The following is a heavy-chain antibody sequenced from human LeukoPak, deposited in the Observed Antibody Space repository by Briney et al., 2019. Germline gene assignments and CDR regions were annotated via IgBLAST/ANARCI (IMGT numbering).Heavy chain of an antibody. CDR2: IRYDGDYK. Sequence: PGGSLRLSCAASGFTFSSYGMHWVRQAPGKGLEWVAFIRYDGDYKSYADSVKGRFSISRDNSKSALYLQMNSLRPEDTAVYYCARLREIPVFGVVTKSTSYFDYWGQGTLVTVSS. V-gene: IGHV3-30*02. CDR1: GFTFSSYG. J-gene: IGHJ4*02. D-gene: IGHD3-3*01. CDR3: ARLREIPVFGVVTKSTSYFDY.